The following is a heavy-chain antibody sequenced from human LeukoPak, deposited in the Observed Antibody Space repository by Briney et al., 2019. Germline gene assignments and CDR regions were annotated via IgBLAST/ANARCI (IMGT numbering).Heavy chain of an antibody. V-gene: IGHV3-33*08. CDR3: AREYYYDSSGYPQE. D-gene: IGHD3-22*01. CDR1: GFTFSSYA. CDR2: IWYDGSNK. J-gene: IGHJ4*02. Sequence: GRSLRLSCAASGFTFSSYAMHWVRQAPGKGLEWVAVIWYDGSNKYYADSVKGRFTISRDNSKNTLYLQMNSLRAEDTAVYYCAREYYYDSSGYPQEWGQGTLVTVSS.